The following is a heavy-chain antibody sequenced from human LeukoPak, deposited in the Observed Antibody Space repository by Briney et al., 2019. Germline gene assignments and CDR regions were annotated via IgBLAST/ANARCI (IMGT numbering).Heavy chain of an antibody. CDR3: VRKRTEAVAGHNWFDP. J-gene: IGHJ5*02. CDR1: GFTFSSYW. Sequence: GGSLRLSCAASGFTFSSYWMIWVRHAPGKGLEWVANIKQDRSEKYYVDSVKGRFTISRDNAKNSLYLQMNSLRAEDTAMYYCVRKRTEAVAGHNWFDPWGQGTLVTVSS. D-gene: IGHD6-19*01. CDR2: IKQDRSEK. V-gene: IGHV3-7*01.